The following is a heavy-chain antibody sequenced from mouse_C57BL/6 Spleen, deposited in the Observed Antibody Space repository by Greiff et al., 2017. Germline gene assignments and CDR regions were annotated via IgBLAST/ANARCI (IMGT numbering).Heavy chain of an antibody. V-gene: IGHV1-74*01. CDR1: GYTFTSYW. CDR2: IHPSDSDT. CDR3: AIEGAIDGNGAMDY. J-gene: IGHJ4*01. Sequence: QVQLQQPGAELVKPGASVKVSCKASGYTFTSYWMHWVKQRPGQGLEWIGRIHPSDSDTNYNQTFKGKDTLTVDKSSSTAYMQRSSLTSEDSAVYSCAIEGAIDGNGAMDYWGQGTSVTVSA. D-gene: IGHD2-1*01.